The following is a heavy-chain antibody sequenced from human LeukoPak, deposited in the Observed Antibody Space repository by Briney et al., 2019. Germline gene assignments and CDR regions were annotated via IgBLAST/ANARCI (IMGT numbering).Heavy chain of an antibody. CDR1: GFTFSSYG. J-gene: IGHJ5*02. V-gene: IGHV3-30*03. Sequence: GGSLRLSCAASGFTFSSYGMHWVRQAPGKGLEWVAVISYDGSNKYYADSVKGRFTISRDNSKNTLYLQMNSLRAEDTAVYYCARTHQYRFDPWGRGTLVTVSS. CDR2: ISYDGSNK. D-gene: IGHD3-16*02. CDR3: ARTHQYRFDP.